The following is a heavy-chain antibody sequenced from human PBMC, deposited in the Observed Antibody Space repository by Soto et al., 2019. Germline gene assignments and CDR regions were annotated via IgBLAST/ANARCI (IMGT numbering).Heavy chain of an antibody. V-gene: IGHV1-18*01. J-gene: IGHJ2*01. D-gene: IGHD2-15*01. Sequence: QVQLEQSGAEVKKPGASVRVSCKASGYSFNDYGMSWVRQAPGQALEWMGWIGPYEGVTNHAQTFQGRVTMTVDTSTTTADMELRSLRSDDTAIYYCARCYCSVGSCYTCWHFDLWGPGTLVTVTA. CDR1: GYSFNDYG. CDR2: IGPYEGVT. CDR3: ARCYCSVGSCYTCWHFDL.